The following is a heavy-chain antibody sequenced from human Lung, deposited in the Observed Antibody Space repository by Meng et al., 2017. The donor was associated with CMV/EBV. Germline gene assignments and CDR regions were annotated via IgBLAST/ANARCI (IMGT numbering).Heavy chain of an antibody. CDR2: IYGNGDK. CDR1: APSLSTDREG. D-gene: IGHD1-26*01. J-gene: IGHJ4*02. V-gene: IGHV2-5*01. CDR3: AHTGIVGATEFDY. Sequence: SGPXPVKPTQTLTLTCTLSAPSLSTDREGVGWIRQPPGTALEWLAFIYGNGDKHYSPSLRGRLTISTDTSKKQVVLIMTNMDPVDTGTYYCAHTGIVGATEFDYWXQGTRVTVSS.